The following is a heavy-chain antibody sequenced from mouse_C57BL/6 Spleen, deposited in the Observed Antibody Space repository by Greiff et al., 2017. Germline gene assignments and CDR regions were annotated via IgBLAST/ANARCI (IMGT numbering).Heavy chain of an antibody. CDR2: IWWDDDK. CDR3: ARIAGGWPDYYAMDY. V-gene: IGHV8-8*01. J-gene: IGHJ4*01. Sequence: QVTLKESGPGILQPSQTLSLTCSFSGFSLSTFGMGVGWIRQPSGKGLEWLAHIWWDDDKYYNPAMKSRLTISKDTSKNQVLLKIANVDSADTATYYCARIAGGWPDYYAMDYWGQGTSVTVSS. D-gene: IGHD2-3*01. CDR1: GFSLSTFGMG.